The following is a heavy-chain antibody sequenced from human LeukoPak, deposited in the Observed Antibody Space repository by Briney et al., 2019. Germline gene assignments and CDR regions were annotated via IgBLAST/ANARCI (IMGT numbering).Heavy chain of an antibody. J-gene: IGHJ6*02. D-gene: IGHD1-26*01. CDR2: IYTSGST. V-gene: IGHV4-4*07. Sequence: PSEPLSLTCTVSGGSISSYYWSWIRQPAGKGLEWIGRIYTSGSTNYNPSLKSRVTMSVDTSKNQFSLKLSSVTAADTAVYYCARDRRSNRAPSGSYGYYYGMDVWGQGTTVTVSS. CDR3: ARDRRSNRAPSGSYGYYYGMDV. CDR1: GGSISSYY.